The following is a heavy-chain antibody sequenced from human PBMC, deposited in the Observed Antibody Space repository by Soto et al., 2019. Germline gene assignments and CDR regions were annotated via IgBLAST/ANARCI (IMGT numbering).Heavy chain of an antibody. D-gene: IGHD3-22*01. Sequence: GGSLRLSCAASGFPFSSYGMHWVRQAPGKGLEWVAVISYDGSKKYYTDSVKGRFTISRDNSKNTLYLQMNTLRAEDTAVYYCAKELYETSGYSDNWGQGTLVTVSS. CDR3: AKELYETSGYSDN. CDR2: ISYDGSKK. CDR1: GFPFSSYG. V-gene: IGHV3-30*18. J-gene: IGHJ4*02.